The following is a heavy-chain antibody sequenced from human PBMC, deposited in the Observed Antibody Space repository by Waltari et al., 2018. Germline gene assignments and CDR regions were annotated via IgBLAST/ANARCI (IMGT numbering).Heavy chain of an antibody. CDR3: AKHIVVVIAYFDY. J-gene: IGHJ4*02. V-gene: IGHV3-23*01. Sequence: EVQLLESGGGLVQPGGSLRLSCAASGFPFSSYAMSWVRQAPGKGLEWVSAISGSGGSTYYADSVKGRFTISRDNAKNTLYLQMNSLRAEDTAVYYCAKHIVVVIAYFDYWGQGTLVTVSS. D-gene: IGHD2-21*01. CDR1: GFPFSSYA. CDR2: ISGSGGST.